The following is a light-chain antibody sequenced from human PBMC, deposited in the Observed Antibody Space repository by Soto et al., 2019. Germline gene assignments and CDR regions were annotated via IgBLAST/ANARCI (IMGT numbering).Light chain of an antibody. Sequence: QSALTQPTSVSGSPGQSITISCTGNGNDIGAYNYVSWYQQHPGKAPRLLIHGVRNRPSGIPSRFSAAKSGLTASLTISELQAEDESDYYCRSFTTKRIYVCGPGTKLTVL. V-gene: IGLV2-14*01. CDR2: GVR. J-gene: IGLJ1*01. CDR3: RSFTTKRIYV. CDR1: GNDIGAYNY.